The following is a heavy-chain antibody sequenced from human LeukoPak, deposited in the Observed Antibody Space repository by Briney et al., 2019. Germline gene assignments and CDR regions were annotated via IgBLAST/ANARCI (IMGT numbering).Heavy chain of an antibody. CDR1: GGPIRGYY. J-gene: IGHJ4*02. CDR2: IQTSGST. Sequence: PSETLSLTCTVSGGPIRGYYWNWIRQPAGNGLEWIGRIQTSGSTNYNPSLKRRDTMSVDTSKNQFSLKLSSVTAADTAVYYCARDGGSGWYNYWGQGTPVTVSS. V-gene: IGHV4-4*07. CDR3: ARDGGSGWYNY. D-gene: IGHD6-19*01.